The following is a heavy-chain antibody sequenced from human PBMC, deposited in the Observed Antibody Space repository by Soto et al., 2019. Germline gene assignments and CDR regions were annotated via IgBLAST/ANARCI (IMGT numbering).Heavy chain of an antibody. CDR2: FDPEDGET. CDR3: AISAAGTELDYYYGMDV. J-gene: IGHJ6*02. V-gene: IGHV1-24*01. D-gene: IGHD6-13*01. Sequence: ASVKVSCKVSGYTLTELSMHWVRQAPGKGLEWMGGFDPEDGETIYAQKFQGRVTMTEDTSTDTAYMELSSLRSEDTAVYYCAISAAGTELDYYYGMDVWGQGTTLTVSS. CDR1: GYTLTELS.